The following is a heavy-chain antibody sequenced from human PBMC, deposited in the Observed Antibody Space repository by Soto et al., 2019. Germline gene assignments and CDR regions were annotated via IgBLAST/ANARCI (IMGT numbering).Heavy chain of an antibody. Sequence: QVQLVQSGAEVKKPGSSVKVSCKASGGTFSSYAISWVRQAPGQGLEWMGGIIPIFGTANYAQKFQGRVTITADESTSTAYMELSGLRSEDTAVYYCARGDIVVVPAAPDGVYYYYYGMDVWGQGTTVTVSS. CDR3: ARGDIVVVPAAPDGVYYYYYGMDV. CDR1: GGTFSSYA. J-gene: IGHJ6*02. D-gene: IGHD2-2*01. V-gene: IGHV1-69*01. CDR2: IIPIFGTA.